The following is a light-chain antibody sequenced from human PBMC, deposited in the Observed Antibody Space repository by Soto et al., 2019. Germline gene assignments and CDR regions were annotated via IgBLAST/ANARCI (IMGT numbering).Light chain of an antibody. V-gene: IGKV1-39*01. J-gene: IGKJ5*01. CDR3: QQGYSTLS. CDR1: QSIKTF. CDR2: AAS. Sequence: IQMTQSPSSLSASIGDRVNITCRASQSIKTFLNWYQQRPGSAPKLLISAASNLQSGVPSRFSGFGSGTDFTLTISSLQPEDFAVYFCQQGYSTLSFGQGTRLEIK.